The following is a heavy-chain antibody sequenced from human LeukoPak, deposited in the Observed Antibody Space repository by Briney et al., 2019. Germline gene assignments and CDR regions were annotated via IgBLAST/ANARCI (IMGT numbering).Heavy chain of an antibody. D-gene: IGHD3-9*01. Sequence: GGSLRLSCAASGFTFSSYAMSCVRQAPGKGLEGVSAISEWGGNTYYADSVKGRFTIPRDNYKNTLYLQINRLRAEDTAVYYCAKDSDYDILTDWGQGALVTVSS. J-gene: IGHJ4*02. CDR1: GFTFSSYA. CDR3: AKDSDYDILTD. CDR2: ISEWGGNT. V-gene: IGHV3-23*01.